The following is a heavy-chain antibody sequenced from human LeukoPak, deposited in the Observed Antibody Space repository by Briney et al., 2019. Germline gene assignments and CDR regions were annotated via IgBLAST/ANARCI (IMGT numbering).Heavy chain of an antibody. CDR2: ISYDGSNK. D-gene: IGHD4-11*01. Sequence: PGGSLRLSCAASGFTFSSYAMHWVRQAPGKGLEWVAVISYDGSNKYYADSVKGRFTISRDNSKNTLYLQMNSLRAEDTAVYYCARDPDYHFDYWGQGTLVTVSS. J-gene: IGHJ4*02. CDR1: GFTFSSYA. CDR3: ARDPDYHFDY. V-gene: IGHV3-30-3*01.